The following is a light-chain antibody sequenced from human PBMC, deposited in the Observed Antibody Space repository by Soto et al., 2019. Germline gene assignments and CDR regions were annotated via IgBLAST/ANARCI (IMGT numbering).Light chain of an antibody. CDR1: EGIDSW. CDR2: AAS. CDR3: QQGIHFPLA. J-gene: IGKJ4*01. Sequence: DIQMTQSPSSVSASLGDRVTITCRASEGIDSWLAWYQQKPGEAPKLLISAASSLQSGVPTRFSGGGFGTDFTLTISNLQPEDSATYYCQQGIHFPLAFGAGTKVEIK. V-gene: IGKV1-12*01.